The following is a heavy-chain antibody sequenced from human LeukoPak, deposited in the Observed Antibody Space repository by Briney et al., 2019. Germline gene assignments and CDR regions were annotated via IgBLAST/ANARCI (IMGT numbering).Heavy chain of an antibody. J-gene: IGHJ6*02. D-gene: IGHD6-6*01. Sequence: GASVKVSCKASGGTFSSYAINWVRQAPGQGLGWMGGIIPIFGAANYAQKFQGRVTITADESTSTAYMELSSLRSEDTAVYYCARQSIAARFNYYYGMDVWGQGTTVTVSS. CDR3: ARQSIAARFNYYYGMDV. CDR2: IIPIFGAA. CDR1: GGTFSSYA. V-gene: IGHV1-69*13.